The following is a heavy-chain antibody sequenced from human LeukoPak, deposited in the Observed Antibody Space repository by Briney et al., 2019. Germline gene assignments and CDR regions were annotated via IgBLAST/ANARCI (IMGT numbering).Heavy chain of an antibody. CDR2: ISGSGGST. Sequence: PGGSLRLSCAASGFTFSSYAMSWVRQAPGKGLEWVSAISGSGGSTYYADSVKGRFTISRDNSKNTLYLQMNSLRAEDTAVYYCAKERRHSYSSSWPQGDAFDIWGQGTMVTVSS. D-gene: IGHD6-13*01. CDR1: GFTFSSYA. CDR3: AKERRHSYSSSWPQGDAFDI. V-gene: IGHV3-23*01. J-gene: IGHJ3*02.